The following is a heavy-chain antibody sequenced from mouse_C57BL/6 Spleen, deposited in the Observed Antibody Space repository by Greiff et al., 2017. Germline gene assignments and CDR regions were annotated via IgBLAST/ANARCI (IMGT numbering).Heavy chain of an antibody. J-gene: IGHJ2*01. CDR3: AREALRYFDY. V-gene: IGHV5-6*01. CDR1: GFTFSSYG. Sequence: EVKLVESGGDLVKPGGSLKLSCAASGFTFSSYGMSWVRQTPDKRLEWVATISSGGSYTYYPDSVKGRFTISRDNAKNTLYLQMRSLKSEDTAMYYCAREALRYFDYWGQGTTLTVSS. CDR2: ISSGGSYT. D-gene: IGHD1-1*01.